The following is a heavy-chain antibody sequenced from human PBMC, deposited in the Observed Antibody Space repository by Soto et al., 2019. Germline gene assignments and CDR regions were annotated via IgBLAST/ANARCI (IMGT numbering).Heavy chain of an antibody. CDR2: VYYSGST. D-gene: IGHD3-22*01. CDR3: ASDYSGYSADPEYYGVEV. V-gene: IGHV4-39*01. Sequence: SETLSLTCSVSGGSVTLTSYYWGWIRQPPGKGLEWIGNVYYSGSTNYKPSLKSRVTISVDTSKNQFSLSLNSLTAADTAVYYCASDYSGYSADPEYYGVEVWGQGTTVTVSS. J-gene: IGHJ6*02. CDR1: GGSVTLTSYY.